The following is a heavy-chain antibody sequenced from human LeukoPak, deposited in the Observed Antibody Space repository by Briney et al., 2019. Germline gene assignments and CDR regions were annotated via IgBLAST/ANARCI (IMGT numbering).Heavy chain of an antibody. CDR3: ASDVAYKFDY. J-gene: IGHJ4*02. V-gene: IGHV3-74*01. CDR1: GFPFSRDS. Sequence: GGSLRLSCAASGFPFSRDSMHWVRQTPGKGLVWLSRISPDGSVTNYADSVKGRFTISRDNAKNTLYLQMNSLRDEDTAVCYCASDVAYKFDYWGQGTLVTFSS. D-gene: IGHD5-24*01. CDR2: ISPDGSVT.